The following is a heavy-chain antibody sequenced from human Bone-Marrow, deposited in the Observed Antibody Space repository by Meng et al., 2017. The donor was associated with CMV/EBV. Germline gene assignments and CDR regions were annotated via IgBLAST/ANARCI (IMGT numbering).Heavy chain of an antibody. CDR1: GSTFRTYV. Sequence: GASLKISWAASGSTFRTYVMNWVRQAPGKGLEWVSTMSRSGAGTYYADSVKGRFTISRDNSKNTLFLQISRLRAEDTAVYSCAKDQGSGWGDAFDIWGQGTMVTVSS. J-gene: IGHJ3*02. V-gene: IGHV3-23*01. CDR3: AKDQGSGWGDAFDI. CDR2: MSRSGAGT. D-gene: IGHD6-19*01.